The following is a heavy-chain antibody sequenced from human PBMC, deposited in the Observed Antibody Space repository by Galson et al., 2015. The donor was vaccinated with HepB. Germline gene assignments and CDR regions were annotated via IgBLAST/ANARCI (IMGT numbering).Heavy chain of an antibody. CDR3: ARFSAAGYSLNWFDP. J-gene: IGHJ5*02. Sequence: QSGAAVKKPGESLNISCRGSGYTFGHFWIGWVRQKPGNGLEWMGVIYPDDSTVRYSPSFKGQVTIADDKSTATAYLKCTSLKASDSAMYFCARFSAAGYSLNWFDPWGQGTLVTVSS. V-gene: IGHV5-51*01. D-gene: IGHD5-12*01. CDR2: IYPDDSTV. CDR1: GYTFGHFW.